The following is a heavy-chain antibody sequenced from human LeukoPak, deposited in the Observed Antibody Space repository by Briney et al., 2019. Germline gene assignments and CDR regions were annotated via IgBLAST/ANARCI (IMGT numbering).Heavy chain of an antibody. J-gene: IGHJ5*02. CDR1: GGSISSGGYY. Sequence: SQTLSLTCTVSGGSISSGGYYWSWIRQHPGKGLEWIGYIYYSGSTYYNPSLKSRVTISVDTSKSQFSLKLSSVTAADTAVYYCARLRYSNYTFDLWGQGTLVTLSS. CDR3: ARLRYSNYTFDL. D-gene: IGHD4-11*01. CDR2: IYYSGST. V-gene: IGHV4-31*03.